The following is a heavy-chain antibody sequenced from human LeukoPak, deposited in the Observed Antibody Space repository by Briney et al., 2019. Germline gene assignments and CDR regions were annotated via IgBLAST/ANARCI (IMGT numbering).Heavy chain of an antibody. J-gene: IGHJ4*02. CDR3: ARMYYDFWSGYYDFDY. V-gene: IGHV1-2*02. CDR1: GYTFSVYY. CDR2: INPNNGGT. Sequence: ASVKVSCKASGYTFSVYYIHWLRQAPGQGLEWLGWINPNNGGTLYSQKFQGGVTMSRDTSISAVYMELNRLTTDDTAVYFCARMYYDFWSGYYDFDYWGQGTLVTVSS. D-gene: IGHD3-3*01.